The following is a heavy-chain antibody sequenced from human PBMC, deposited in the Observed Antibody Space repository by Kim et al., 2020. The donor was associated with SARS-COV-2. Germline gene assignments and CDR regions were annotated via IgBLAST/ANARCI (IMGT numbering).Heavy chain of an antibody. Sequence: GGSLRLSCAASGFTFSSYEMNWVRQAPGKGLEWVSYISSSGSTIYYADSVKGRFTISRDNAKNSLYLQMNSLRAEDTAVYYCARDRLQYTSPPTYYYYYGMDVWGQGTTVTVSS. CDR2: ISSSGSTI. J-gene: IGHJ6*02. D-gene: IGHD4-4*01. V-gene: IGHV3-48*03. CDR1: GFTFSSYE. CDR3: ARDRLQYTSPPTYYYYYGMDV.